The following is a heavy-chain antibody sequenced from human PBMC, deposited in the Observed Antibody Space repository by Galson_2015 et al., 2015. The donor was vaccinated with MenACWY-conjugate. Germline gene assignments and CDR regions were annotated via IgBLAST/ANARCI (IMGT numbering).Heavy chain of an antibody. J-gene: IGHJ4*02. D-gene: IGHD1-26*01. Sequence: LSLTCDVSGASISSSSNWWSWVRQPPGKGLEWIAEIYHDGSTNYDASLKSRLTISADKSENQFSLKLTSVTAADTAVYYCAGGVSGKFHFDYCGQRALVTVSS. V-gene: IGHV4-4*02. CDR1: GASISSSSNW. CDR2: IYHDGST. CDR3: AGGVSGKFHFDY.